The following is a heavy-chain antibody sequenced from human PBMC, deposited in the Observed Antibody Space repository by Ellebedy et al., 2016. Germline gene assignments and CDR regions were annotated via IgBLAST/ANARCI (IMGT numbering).Heavy chain of an antibody. J-gene: IGHJ5*02. CDR2: LNPNSGGT. Sequence: ASVKVSCXTSRDSFPGSFIHWVRQAPGQGLEWMGWLNPNSGGTDYAQKFQGRVTMTRDMSTGTAYMDLNSLTSDDTAVYYCGRTPGGQQLVTWGQGTLVIVSS. CDR1: RDSFPGSF. CDR3: GRTPGGQQLVT. D-gene: IGHD6-13*01. V-gene: IGHV1-2*02.